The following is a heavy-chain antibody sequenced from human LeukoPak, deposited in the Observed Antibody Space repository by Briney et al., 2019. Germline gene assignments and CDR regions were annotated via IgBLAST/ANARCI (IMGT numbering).Heavy chain of an antibody. Sequence: GGSLRLSCAASGFSVINHFMHWVRQAPGGGLQWVSTVNGAGVTYYAASVKGRFTISRDTVKNTFSLQMNNLRADDTAVYFCARRGVQGYMDVWGKGTTVTVSS. D-gene: IGHD1-26*01. CDR1: GFSVINHF. CDR2: VNGAGVT. J-gene: IGHJ6*03. CDR3: ARRGVQGYMDV. V-gene: IGHV3-69-1*01.